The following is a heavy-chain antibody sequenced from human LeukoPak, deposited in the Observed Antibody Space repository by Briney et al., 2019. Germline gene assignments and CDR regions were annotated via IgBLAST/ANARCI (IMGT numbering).Heavy chain of an antibody. CDR1: GFTFSSYG. Sequence: GRSLRLSCAASGFTFSSYGMHWVRQAPGKGLEWVAVISYDGSNKYYADSVKGRFTISRDNSKNTLYLQMNSLRDEDTAVYYCAKLVTGTTWSEYWGQGTLVTVSS. V-gene: IGHV3-30*18. J-gene: IGHJ4*02. D-gene: IGHD1-20*01. CDR3: AKLVTGTTWSEY. CDR2: ISYDGSNK.